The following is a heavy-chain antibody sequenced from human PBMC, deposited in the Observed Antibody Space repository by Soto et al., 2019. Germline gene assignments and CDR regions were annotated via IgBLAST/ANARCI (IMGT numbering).Heavy chain of an antibody. CDR2: INSDGSST. V-gene: IGHV3-74*01. CDR3: ARGNGPIGSAPDRG. CDR1: GFTLSSYW. D-gene: IGHD3-10*01. J-gene: IGHJ4*02. Sequence: GXSLRLSCAASGFTLSSYWLHWFRQASGKGLVWVSRINSDGSSTSYADSVKGRFTISRDNAKNTLYLQMNSLRAEDTAVYYCARGNGPIGSAPDRGWGQGTLVTVSS.